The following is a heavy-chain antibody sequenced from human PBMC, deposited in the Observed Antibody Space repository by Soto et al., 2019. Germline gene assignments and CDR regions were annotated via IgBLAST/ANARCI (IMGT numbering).Heavy chain of an antibody. J-gene: IGHJ4*02. D-gene: IGHD3-10*01. CDR1: GDTFAFHS. Sequence: QVQLVQSGAEVKRPGSSVKVSCKASGDTFAFHSINWVRQAPGLGREWMGRINPILSMSNYAQRFQGRVTMTADKSTSTAYMVLSSLRSEDTAIYYCATSYGSGYRAFDYWGQGALATVSS. V-gene: IGHV1-69*02. CDR3: ATSYGSGYRAFDY. CDR2: INPILSMS.